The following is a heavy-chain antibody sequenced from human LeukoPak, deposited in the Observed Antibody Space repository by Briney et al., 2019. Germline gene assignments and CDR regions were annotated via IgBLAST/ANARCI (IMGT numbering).Heavy chain of an antibody. CDR3: ARSLGEYDYAYDH. V-gene: IGHV4-59*11. CDR1: GGSITSHY. J-gene: IGHJ4*02. D-gene: IGHD3-16*01. CDR2: IYNSGAT. Sequence: KASETLSLTCTVSGGSITSHYWGWIRQPPGKGLEWIGYIYNSGATKYNPSLESRVTISLDTSKKQFSLNPSSVTAADTAVYYCARSLGEYDYAYDHWGQGTLVTISS.